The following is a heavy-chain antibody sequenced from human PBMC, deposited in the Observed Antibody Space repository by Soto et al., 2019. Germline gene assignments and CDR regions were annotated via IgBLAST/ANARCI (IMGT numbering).Heavy chain of an antibody. D-gene: IGHD5-18*01. CDR3: ARDQPGYSYGYGLGY. J-gene: IGHJ4*02. V-gene: IGHV3-21*01. CDR2: ISSSSSYI. Sequence: GGALRLWCAASGVTLSSYRMNWVRQAPGKGLKWVSSISSSSSYIYYADSVKGRFTISRDNAKNSLYLQMNSLRAEDTAVYYCARDQPGYSYGYGLGYWGQGTLVTVSS. CDR1: GVTLSSYR.